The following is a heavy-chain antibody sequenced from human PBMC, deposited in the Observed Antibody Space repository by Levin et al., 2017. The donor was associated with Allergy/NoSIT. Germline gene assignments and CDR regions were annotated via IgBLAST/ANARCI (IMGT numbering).Heavy chain of an antibody. J-gene: IGHJ4*02. D-gene: IGHD6-19*01. Sequence: SETLSLTCTVSGGSVSSGSYYWSWIRQPPGKGLEWIGYIYYSGSTNYNPSLKSRVTISVDTSKNQFSLKLSSVTAADTAVYYCAGSAVAGNGSPLHFDYWGQGTLVTVSS. CDR1: GGSVSSGSYY. V-gene: IGHV4-61*01. CDR2: IYYSGST. CDR3: AGSAVAGNGSPLHFDY.